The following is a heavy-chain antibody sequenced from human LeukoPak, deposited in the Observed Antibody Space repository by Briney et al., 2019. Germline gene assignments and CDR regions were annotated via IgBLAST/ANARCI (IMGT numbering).Heavy chain of an antibody. CDR1: GFTFSSYE. J-gene: IGHJ6*03. V-gene: IGHV3-53*01. Sequence: PGGSLRLSCAASGFTFSSYEMNWVRQAPGQGLEWVSVIYSGGSTYYADSVKGRFTISRDNSKNTLYLQMNSLRAEVTAVYYCARDLSYYGSHMDVWGKGTTVTISS. D-gene: IGHD3-10*01. CDR2: IYSGGST. CDR3: ARDLSYYGSHMDV.